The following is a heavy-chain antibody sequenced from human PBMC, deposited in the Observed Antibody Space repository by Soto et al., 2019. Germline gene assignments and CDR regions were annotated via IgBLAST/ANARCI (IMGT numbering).Heavy chain of an antibody. CDR3: PRYWDSSVSTWEFGCH. CDR1: GGTFSPYT. V-gene: IGHV1-69*02. Sequence: QVHLVQSGAEVKKPGSSVKVSCKASGGTFSPYTINWVRQAPGQGLEWMGRIIPFLGVTNHAQKFQDRVTITADKSTSTAYLEFRSLRSEDTAVYYCPRYWDSSVSTWEFGCHWGQGTLVTVSS. J-gene: IGHJ4*02. CDR2: IIPFLGVT. D-gene: IGHD2-8*02.